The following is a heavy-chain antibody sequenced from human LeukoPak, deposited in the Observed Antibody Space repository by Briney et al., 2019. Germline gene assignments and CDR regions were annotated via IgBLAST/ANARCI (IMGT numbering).Heavy chain of an antibody. CDR3: ARDYSRGYAWFDP. J-gene: IGHJ5*02. CDR2: IYYSGSA. CDR1: GDSISSGGYY. D-gene: IGHD5-12*01. Sequence: PSETLSLTCTVSGDSISSGGYYWCWIRQHPGKGLEWIGYIYYSGSAYYNPFLKSRVSISVDTSKNQFSLKLTSVTAADTALCFCARDYSRGYAWFDPWGQGILVTVSS. V-gene: IGHV4-31*03.